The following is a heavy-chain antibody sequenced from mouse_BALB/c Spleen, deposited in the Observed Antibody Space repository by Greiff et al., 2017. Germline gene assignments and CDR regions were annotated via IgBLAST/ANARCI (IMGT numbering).Heavy chain of an antibody. CDR1: GYAFSSSW. J-gene: IGHJ2*01. CDR3: TRSGDYVDY. V-gene: IGHV1-82*01. CDR2: INPSNGGT. D-gene: IGHD3-1*01. Sequence: QVQLKQSGPELVKPGASVKISCKASGYAFSSSWMNWVKQRPGQGLEWIGEINPSNGGTNFNEKFKSKATLTVDKSSSTAYMQLSSLTSEDSAVYYCTRSGDYVDYWGQGTTLTVSS.